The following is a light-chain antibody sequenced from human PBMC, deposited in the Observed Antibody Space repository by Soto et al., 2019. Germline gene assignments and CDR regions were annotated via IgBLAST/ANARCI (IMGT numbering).Light chain of an antibody. CDR2: EVN. V-gene: IGLV2-8*01. CDR3: TSYAGGNNV. J-gene: IGLJ1*01. Sequence: QSALTQPPSASGSPGQSVTISCTGTSSDVGGYNYVSWYQQYPDKVPKLMIYEVNKRPSGFPDRLSGSKSGNTASLTISGLQADDEDDYYCTSYAGGNNVFGTGTKLTVL. CDR1: SSDVGGYNY.